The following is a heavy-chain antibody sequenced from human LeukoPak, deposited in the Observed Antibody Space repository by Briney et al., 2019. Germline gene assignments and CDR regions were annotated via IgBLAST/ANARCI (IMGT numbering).Heavy chain of an antibody. CDR1: GFTFDDYA. CDR3: ARAIAAAGTGFDP. CDR2: ISWNSGSI. J-gene: IGHJ5*02. V-gene: IGHV3-9*01. Sequence: PGGSLRLSCAASGFTFDDYAMHWVRQAPGKGLEWVSGISWNSGSIGYADSVKGRFTISRDNAKNSLYLQMNSLRAEDTALYYYARAIAAAGTGFDPWGQGTLVTVSS. D-gene: IGHD6-13*01.